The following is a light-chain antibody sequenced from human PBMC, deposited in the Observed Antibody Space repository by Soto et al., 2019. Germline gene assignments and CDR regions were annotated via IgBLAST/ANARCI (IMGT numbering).Light chain of an antibody. CDR2: DAS. V-gene: IGKV1-5*01. J-gene: IGKJ5*01. Sequence: DIQMTQSPSTLSASVGDRVTITCRASQSISSWLAWYQQKPGKAPKLLIYDASSLESGVPSRFSGSGSATEFTLTISSLQSEDFAVYYCQQYNNWPPITFGQGTRLEI. CDR1: QSISSW. CDR3: QQYNNWPPIT.